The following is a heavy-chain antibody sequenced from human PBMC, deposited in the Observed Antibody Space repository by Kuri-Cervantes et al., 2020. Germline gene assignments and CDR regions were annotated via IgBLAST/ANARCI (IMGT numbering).Heavy chain of an antibody. D-gene: IGHD1-26*01. CDR1: GFTFSSYW. CDR2: IKQDGSEK. CDR3: ARDLEWELPNGTGAMDV. J-gene: IGHJ6*03. V-gene: IGHV3-7*01. Sequence: GESLKISCAASGFTFSSYWMSWVRQAPGKGLEWVANIKQDGSEKYYVDSVKGRFTILRDNAKNSLYLQMNSLRAEDTAVYYCARDLEWELPNGTGAMDVWGKGTTVTVSS.